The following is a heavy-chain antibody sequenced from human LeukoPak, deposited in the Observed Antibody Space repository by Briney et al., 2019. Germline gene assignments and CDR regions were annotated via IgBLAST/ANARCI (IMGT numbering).Heavy chain of an antibody. CDR3: ARGGGTVNVFDY. J-gene: IGHJ4*02. CDR2: INAGNGNT. CDR1: GYTFTSYA. D-gene: IGHD4-17*01. Sequence: GASVTVSCKSSGYTFTSYAMHWVRQAPGQRLEWMGWINAGNGNTKYSQEFQGRVTITRDTSASTAYMELSSLRSEDMAVYYWARGGGTVNVFDYWGQGTLVTVSS. V-gene: IGHV1-3*03.